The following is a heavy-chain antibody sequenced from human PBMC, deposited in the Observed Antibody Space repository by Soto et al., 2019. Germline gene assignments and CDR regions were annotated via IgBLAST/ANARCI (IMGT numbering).Heavy chain of an antibody. CDR3: ARGQQLVRTWYFDY. CDR2: TIPIFGTA. CDR1: GSTFSSYS. V-gene: IGHV1-69*01. D-gene: IGHD6-6*01. J-gene: IGHJ4*02. Sequence: YANVSVKSSGSTFSSYSISWGRQAPGQGLEWMGGTIPIFGTANYAQKFQGRVTITADESTSTAYMELSSLRSEDTAVYYCARGQQLVRTWYFDYWGQGTLVTVSS.